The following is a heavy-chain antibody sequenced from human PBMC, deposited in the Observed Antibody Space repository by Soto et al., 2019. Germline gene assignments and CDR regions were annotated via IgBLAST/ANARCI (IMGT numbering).Heavy chain of an antibody. CDR1: GDSISGYY. CDR3: ARARYGDYYYYTMDV. V-gene: IGHV4-59*01. D-gene: IGHD4-17*01. J-gene: IGHJ6*02. CDR2: VYYSGST. Sequence: SETLSLTCTVSGDSISGYYWTWIRQPPGKGLECIGYVYYSGSTNYNPSLKSRVTISLDTSKNQSPLRLSSVPAADPAVYYCARARYGDYYYYTMDVWGQGTTVTVPS.